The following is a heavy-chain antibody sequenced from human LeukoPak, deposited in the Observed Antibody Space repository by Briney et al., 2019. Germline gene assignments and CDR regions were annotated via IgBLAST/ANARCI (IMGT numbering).Heavy chain of an antibody. CDR1: AGSISSSSYY. CDR2: IYYSGST. Sequence: PSETLSLTCTVSAGSISSSSYYWGWIRQPPGKGLEWIGSIYYSGSTFYNPSLKSRVTISVDTSKNQFSLKLSSVTAADTAVYYCARNTTTVDDRRTFDYWGQGTLVTVSS. CDR3: ARNTTTVDDRRTFDY. J-gene: IGHJ4*02. D-gene: IGHD4-23*01. V-gene: IGHV4-39*01.